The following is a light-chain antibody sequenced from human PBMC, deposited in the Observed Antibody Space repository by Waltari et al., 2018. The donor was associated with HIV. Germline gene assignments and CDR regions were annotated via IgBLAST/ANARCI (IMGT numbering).Light chain of an antibody. Sequence: QSALTQPPSASGSPGQSVTIPCTGTRSDVAGSNYVSWNQQHPGKAPKLRIYEVNKRPSGVPDRCSGSKAGSKASLPAAGLQGEDEADYYCSSYAGTRYVFRTGTKVTV. CDR2: EVN. V-gene: IGLV2-8*01. CDR1: RSDVAGSNY. CDR3: SSYAGTRYV. J-gene: IGLJ1*01.